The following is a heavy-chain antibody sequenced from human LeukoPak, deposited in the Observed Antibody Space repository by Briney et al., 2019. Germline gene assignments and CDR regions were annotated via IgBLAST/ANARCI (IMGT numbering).Heavy chain of an antibody. CDR1: GFTFASSA. CDR3: APEPGPGLGC. J-gene: IGHJ4*02. V-gene: IGHV1-58*02. Sequence: SVKVSCKASGFTFASSAMQWVRRARGQRLEWIGWIVFGSGNTYHAQKFQERVTITRDMSTRTVYMELSSLRSEDTAVYYCAPEPGPGLGCWGQGTLVTVSS. CDR2: IVFGSGNT. D-gene: IGHD3-16*01.